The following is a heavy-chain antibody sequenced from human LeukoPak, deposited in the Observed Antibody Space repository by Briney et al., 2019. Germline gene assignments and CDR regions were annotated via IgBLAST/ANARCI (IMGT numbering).Heavy chain of an antibody. Sequence: TSETLSLTCSVSGGSISSYYWSWIRQPPGKGLEWIGYIYSSGRTSYNPSLKSRVTISVDTSNNQFSLRLTSVTAADTAVYYCARQTGSGLFILPGGQGTLVTVSS. CDR2: IYSSGRT. V-gene: IGHV4-59*08. J-gene: IGHJ4*02. CDR3: ARQTGSGLFILP. CDR1: GGSISSYY. D-gene: IGHD3/OR15-3a*01.